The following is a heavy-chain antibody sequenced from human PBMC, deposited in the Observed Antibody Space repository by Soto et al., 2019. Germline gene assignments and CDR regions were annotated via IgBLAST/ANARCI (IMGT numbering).Heavy chain of an antibody. CDR1: GGTFSSYA. CDR2: IIPIFGTA. CDR3: ARDRQWELLWGYFDL. V-gene: IGHV1-69*12. J-gene: IGHJ2*01. Sequence: QVQLVQSGAEVKKPGSSVKVSCKASGGTFSSYAISWVRQAPGQGLEWMGGIIPIFGTANYAQKFQGRVTIXXDXSXXTAYMELSSLRSEDTAVYYCARDRQWELLWGYFDLWGRGTLVTVSS. D-gene: IGHD1-26*01.